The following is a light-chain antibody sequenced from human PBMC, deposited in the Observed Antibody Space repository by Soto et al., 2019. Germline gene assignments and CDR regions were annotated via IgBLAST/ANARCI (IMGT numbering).Light chain of an antibody. J-gene: IGLJ1*01. CDR3: CSYAGRYTYV. CDR2: DVS. CDR1: SGDVGGYNY. V-gene: IGLV2-11*01. Sequence: QSVLTQPRSVSGSPGQSVTISCTGASGDVGGYNYVSWYQQHPGKAPKLMVYDVSKRPSGVPDRFSGSKSGNTASLTISGLQTEDEADYYCCSYAGRYTYVFGTGTKVTV.